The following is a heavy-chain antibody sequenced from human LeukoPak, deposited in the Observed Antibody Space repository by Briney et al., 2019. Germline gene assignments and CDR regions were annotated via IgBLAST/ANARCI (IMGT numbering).Heavy chain of an antibody. J-gene: IGHJ4*02. V-gene: IGHV4-39*07. CDR1: GGSITKNGYY. Sequence: SEPLSLTCSVSGGSITKNGYYWGWIRQSPETGLEWIGSMHYSGSTYYNPSLNSRVTISVDTSKNQFSLKLTSVTAADTAVYYCARGQFYHDSTGYSDWGQGTLVTVSS. CDR3: ARGQFYHDSTGYSD. D-gene: IGHD3-22*01. CDR2: MHYSGST.